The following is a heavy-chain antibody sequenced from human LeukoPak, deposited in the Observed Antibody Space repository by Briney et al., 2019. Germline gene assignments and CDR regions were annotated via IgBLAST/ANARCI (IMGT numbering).Heavy chain of an antibody. CDR3: ARAPINPINWFDP. Sequence: GASVKVSDKASGGTFSSYAISWVRQAPGQGLEWMGGIIPIFGTAKYAQKFQGRVTITADKSTSTAYMGLSSLRSEDTAVYYCARAPINPINWFDPWGQGTLVTVSS. V-gene: IGHV1-69*06. CDR2: IIPIFGTA. J-gene: IGHJ5*02. CDR1: GGTFSSYA.